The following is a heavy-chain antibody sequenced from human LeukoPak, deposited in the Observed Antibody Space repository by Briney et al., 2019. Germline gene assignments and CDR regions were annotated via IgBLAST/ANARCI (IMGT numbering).Heavy chain of an antibody. D-gene: IGHD4-17*01. CDR3: AKEYGDYPL. CDR1: GLTFSSYA. J-gene: IGHJ4*02. CDR2: ISGSGDST. Sequence: GGSLRLSCAATGLTFSSYAMSWVRQAPGKGLEWVSAISGSGDSTYYADSVKGRFTISRDNSRTTLYLQMNSLRAEDTAVYYCAKEYGDYPLWGQGTPVTVSS. V-gene: IGHV3-23*01.